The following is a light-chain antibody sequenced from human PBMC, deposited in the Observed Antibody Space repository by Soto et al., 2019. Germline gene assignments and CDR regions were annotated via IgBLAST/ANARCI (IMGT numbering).Light chain of an antibody. CDR3: QQHISWPLT. J-gene: IGKJ4*01. Sequence: EIVMTQSPATLSVSPGERATLSCRASQSVSSNLAWYQQKPGQAPRLLIYGASTRATGIPARFSGSGSGTEFTLTISSLQSEDFAVYYCQQHISWPLTFGGGTKVDIK. V-gene: IGKV3-15*01. CDR1: QSVSSN. CDR2: GAS.